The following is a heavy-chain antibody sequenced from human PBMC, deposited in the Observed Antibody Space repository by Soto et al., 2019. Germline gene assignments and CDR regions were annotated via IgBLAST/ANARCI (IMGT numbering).Heavy chain of an antibody. CDR1: GFTVSSNY. Sequence: EVQLVECGGGLIQPGGSLRLSCAASGFTVSSNYMSWVRQAPGKGLEWVSVIYSGGSTYYADSVKGRFTISRDNSKNTLYLQMNSLRAEDTAVYYCARGYCTNGVCYGFDIWGQGTMVTVSS. CDR3: ARGYCTNGVCYGFDI. J-gene: IGHJ3*02. V-gene: IGHV3-53*01. CDR2: IYSGGST. D-gene: IGHD2-8*01.